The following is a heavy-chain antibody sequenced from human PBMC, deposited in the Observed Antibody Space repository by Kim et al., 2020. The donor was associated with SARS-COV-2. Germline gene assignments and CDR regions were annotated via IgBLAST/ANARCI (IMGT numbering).Heavy chain of an antibody. Sequence: SETLSLTCAVYGGSFSGYYWSWIRQPPGKGLEWIGEINHSGSTNYNPSLKSRVTISVDTSKIQFSLKLNSVTAADTAVYYCARRGRITILRGCRYFDYWG. CDR2: INHSGST. CDR3: ARRGRITILRGCRYFDY. D-gene: IGHD3-10*01. J-gene: IGHJ4*01. CDR1: GGSFSGYY. V-gene: IGHV4-34*01.